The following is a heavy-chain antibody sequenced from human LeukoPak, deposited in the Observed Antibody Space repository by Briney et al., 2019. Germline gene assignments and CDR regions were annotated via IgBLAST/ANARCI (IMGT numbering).Heavy chain of an antibody. CDR3: ASVKWKKPYSSGWYKGDAFDI. D-gene: IGHD6-19*01. Sequence: GGPLRLSCAASGFTFSSYSMNWVRQAPGKGLEWVSYISSSSSTIYYADSVKGRFTISRDNAKNSLYLQMNSLRAEDTAVYYCASVKWKKPYSSGWYKGDAFDIWGQGTMVTVSS. J-gene: IGHJ3*02. V-gene: IGHV3-48*04. CDR1: GFTFSSYS. CDR2: ISSSSSTI.